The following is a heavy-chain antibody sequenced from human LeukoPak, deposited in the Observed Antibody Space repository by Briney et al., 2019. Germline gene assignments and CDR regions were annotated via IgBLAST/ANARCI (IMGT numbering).Heavy chain of an antibody. CDR3: AKGGPEWGAYSGGAFDI. CDR1: GFTFSSYG. Sequence: GGSLRLSCAASGFTFSSYGMHWVRQAPGKGLEWVAVISYDGSNKYYADSVKGRFTISRDNSKNTLYLQMNSLRAEDTAAYYCAKGGPEWGAYSGGAFDIWGQGTMVTVSS. J-gene: IGHJ3*02. V-gene: IGHV3-30*18. CDR2: ISYDGSNK. D-gene: IGHD1-26*01.